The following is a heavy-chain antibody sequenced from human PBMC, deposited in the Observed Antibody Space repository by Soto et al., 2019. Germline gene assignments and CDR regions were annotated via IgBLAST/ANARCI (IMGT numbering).Heavy chain of an antibody. J-gene: IGHJ6*02. CDR1: GYTFTSYD. CDR2: MNPNSGNP. Sequence: QVQLVQSGAEVKKPGASVKVSCKASGYTFTSYDINWVRQATGQGLEWMGWMNPNSGNPGYAQKLQGRAPMTRNNSIITAYMELSSLRSEEPAVYYCAKWGRDCSGGSCYYYYYGMDVWGQGTTVTVSS. D-gene: IGHD2-15*01. V-gene: IGHV1-8*01. CDR3: AKWGRDCSGGSCYYYYYGMDV.